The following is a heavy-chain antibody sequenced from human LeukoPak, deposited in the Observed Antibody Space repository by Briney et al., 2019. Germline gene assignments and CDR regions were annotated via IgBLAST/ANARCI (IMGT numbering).Heavy chain of an antibody. CDR2: IYHSGST. CDR1: GYSISSGYY. V-gene: IGHV4-38-2*02. CDR3: ARVRSDSSGWRADY. J-gene: IGHJ4*02. D-gene: IGHD6-19*01. Sequence: SETLSLTCTVSGYSISSGYYWGWIRQPPGEGLEWIGSIYHSGSTYYNPSLKSRVTISVDTSKNQFSLKLSSVTAADTAVYYCARVRSDSSGWRADYWGQGTLVTVSS.